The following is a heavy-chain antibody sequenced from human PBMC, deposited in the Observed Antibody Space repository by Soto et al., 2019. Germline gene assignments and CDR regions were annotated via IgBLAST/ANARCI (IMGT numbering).Heavy chain of an antibody. D-gene: IGHD2-21*02. CDR1: GYTFTNYG. V-gene: IGHV1-18*01. CDR2: ISAYNGNI. CDR3: ASSYCGGNCYATVPLDSCYNGLNV. J-gene: IGHJ6*04. Sequence: ASVKVSCKASGYTFTNYGISWVRQAPGQGLEWMGWISAYNGNINYAQKLQGRVTMTTDTSTSTAYMELRSLRSDDTAMYYCASSYCGGNCYATVPLDSCYNGLNVWGKEPRGAVAS.